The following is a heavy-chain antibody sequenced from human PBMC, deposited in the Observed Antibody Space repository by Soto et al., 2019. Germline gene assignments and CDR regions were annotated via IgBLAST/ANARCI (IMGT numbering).Heavy chain of an antibody. D-gene: IGHD2-15*01. J-gene: IGHJ3*02. V-gene: IGHV1-46*01. CDR3: ARGCFLGVVAADAFDI. CDR1: GYTFTNYY. CDR2: INPTGGST. Sequence: ASVKVSCKASGYTFTNYYMHWVRQAPGQGLEWMGIINPTGGSTSYTQKFQGRVTMTRDTSTSTVYMELSSLRSEDTAVYYCARGCFLGVVAADAFDIWGQGTLVTVSS.